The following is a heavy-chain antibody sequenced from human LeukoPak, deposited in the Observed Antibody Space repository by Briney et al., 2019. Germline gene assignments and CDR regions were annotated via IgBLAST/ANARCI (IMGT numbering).Heavy chain of an antibody. CDR1: GFTFSSYS. V-gene: IGHV3-20*04. D-gene: IGHD6-6*01. CDR2: INWNGGST. CDR3: ARDLEYSSSY. J-gene: IGHJ4*02. Sequence: PGGALRLSCAASGFTFSSYSMNWVRQAPGEGLEWGSGINWNGGSTGYADSVKGRFTISRDNAKNSLYLQMNSLRAEDTAVYYCARDLEYSSSYWGQGTLVTVSS.